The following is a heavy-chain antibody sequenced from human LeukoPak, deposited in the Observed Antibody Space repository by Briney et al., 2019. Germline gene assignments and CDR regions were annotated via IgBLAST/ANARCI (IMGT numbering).Heavy chain of an antibody. CDR1: GFTFSRYS. CDR3: ARTYQLLYDDAFDI. CDR2: ISSSSSTI. V-gene: IGHV3-48*01. D-gene: IGHD2-2*02. Sequence: GGSLRLSCAASGFTFSRYSMNWVRQAPGKGLEWVSYISSSSSTIYYADSEKGRFTISRDNAKNSLYLQMNSLRAEDTAMYYCARTYQLLYDDAFDIWGQGTMVTVSS. J-gene: IGHJ3*02.